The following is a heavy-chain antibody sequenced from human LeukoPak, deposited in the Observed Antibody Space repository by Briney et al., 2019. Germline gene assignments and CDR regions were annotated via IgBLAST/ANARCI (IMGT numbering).Heavy chain of an antibody. Sequence: PETLSLTCTVSGGSISSYYWSWIRQPPGKGLEWIGYISYSGSTNYNPSLKSRLTISVDTSKNQFSLKLSSVTAADTAVYYCARHDLAEYLPDYWGRGTVVTVSS. CDR1: GGSISSYY. J-gene: IGHJ4*02. CDR2: ISYSGST. V-gene: IGHV4-59*08. D-gene: IGHD3/OR15-3a*01. CDR3: ARHDLAEYLPDY.